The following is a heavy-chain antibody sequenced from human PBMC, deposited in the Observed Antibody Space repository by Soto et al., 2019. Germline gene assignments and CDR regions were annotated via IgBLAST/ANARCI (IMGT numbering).Heavy chain of an antibody. D-gene: IGHD6-6*01. Sequence: QVQLVQSGGEVKKPGASVKVSCKASGYTFFTYGISWVRQAPGQGLEWMGWISTYNGNTNYAQKLQGRVTMTTDTSTSTAYMELRTPRSDDTALYYCARKSSSSSWFDPWGQGTLVTVSS. CDR2: ISTYNGNT. J-gene: IGHJ5*02. CDR3: ARKSSSSSWFDP. CDR1: GYTFFTYG. V-gene: IGHV1-18*01.